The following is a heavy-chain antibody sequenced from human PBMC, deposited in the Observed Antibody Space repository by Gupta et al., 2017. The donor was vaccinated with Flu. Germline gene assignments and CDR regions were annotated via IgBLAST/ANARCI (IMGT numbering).Heavy chain of an antibody. Sequence: QVQFVQPGAEVKKPGASVKVSCKVYGDSLSELSMHWVRQAPGKGLEWMGGFNAEDGETIYAENFQGRLTLTEDRSTDTTYMELRGLRFDDTAVYFCVTLFGHDDGGQGTLVTVXS. CDR2: FNAEDGET. CDR3: VTLFGHDD. J-gene: IGHJ4*02. CDR1: GDSLSELS. D-gene: IGHD3/OR15-3a*01. V-gene: IGHV1-24*01.